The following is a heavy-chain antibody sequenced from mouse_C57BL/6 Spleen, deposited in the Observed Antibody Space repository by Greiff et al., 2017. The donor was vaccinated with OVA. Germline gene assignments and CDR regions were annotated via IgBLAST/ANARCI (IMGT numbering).Heavy chain of an antibody. CDR3: ARGHYSGSSWAY. Sequence: VQLQQPGAELVKPGASVKMSCKASGYTFTSYWITWVKQRPGQGLEWIGDIYPGSGSTNYNEKFKSKATLTVDTSSSTAYMQLSSLTSADSAVYYCARGHYSGSSWAYWGPGTLVTVSA. CDR2: IYPGSGST. CDR1: GYTFTSYW. J-gene: IGHJ3*01. D-gene: IGHD1-1*01. V-gene: IGHV1-55*01.